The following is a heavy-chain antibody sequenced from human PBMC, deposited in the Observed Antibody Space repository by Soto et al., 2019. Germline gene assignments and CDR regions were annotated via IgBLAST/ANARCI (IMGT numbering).Heavy chain of an antibody. Sequence: GGSLRLSCAASGFTFSSYAMSWVRQAPGKGLEWVSAISGSGGSTYYADSVKGRFTISRDNSKNTLYLQMNSLRAEDTAVYYCAKDSLKVLYSSSPVQSYYFDYWGQGTLVTVSS. D-gene: IGHD6-13*01. CDR1: GFTFSSYA. J-gene: IGHJ4*02. CDR2: ISGSGGST. CDR3: AKDSLKVLYSSSPVQSYYFDY. V-gene: IGHV3-23*01.